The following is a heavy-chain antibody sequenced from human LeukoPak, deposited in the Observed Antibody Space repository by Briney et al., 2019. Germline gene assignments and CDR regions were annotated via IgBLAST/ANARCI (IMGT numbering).Heavy chain of an antibody. J-gene: IGHJ4*02. CDR2: ISGSGGST. Sequence: GGSLRLSCAASGFTFSSYAMSWVRQAPGKGLEWVSAISGSGGSTYYADSVKGRFTISRDNSKNTLYLQMNSLRAEDTAVYYCARVMSYDSSGPAIDYWGQGTLVTVSS. CDR1: GFTFSSYA. D-gene: IGHD3-22*01. V-gene: IGHV3-23*01. CDR3: ARVMSYDSSGPAIDY.